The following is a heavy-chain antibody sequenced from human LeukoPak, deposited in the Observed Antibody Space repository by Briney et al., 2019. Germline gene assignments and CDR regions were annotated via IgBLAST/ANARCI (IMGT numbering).Heavy chain of an antibody. V-gene: IGHV3-7*01. J-gene: IGHJ4*02. D-gene: IGHD5-24*01. CDR3: ARHRDTYFDY. Sequence: GGSLRLSCAASGFTFSSYWMTWVRQAPGKGLEWVANIKHDGSEKYYVDSVRGRFTISRGNAENSLYLQMNSLSAEDTAVYSCARHRDTYFDYWGQGTLVTVSS. CDR2: IKHDGSEK. CDR1: GFTFSSYW.